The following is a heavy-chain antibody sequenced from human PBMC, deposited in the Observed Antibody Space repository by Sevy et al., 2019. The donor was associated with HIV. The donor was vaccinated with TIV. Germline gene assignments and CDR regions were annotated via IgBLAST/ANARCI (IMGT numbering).Heavy chain of an antibody. CDR2: ISVDYANT. Sequence: ASVKVSCKASGYTFVNYAMSWVRQAPGQGLEWMGWISVDYANTNHAQKFQGRVTLTTDTSTRTAYMELRSLRSDDTAVYYCARVAVADHDALDVWGQGTLVTVSS. D-gene: IGHD6-19*01. CDR3: ARVAVADHDALDV. CDR1: GYTFVNYA. J-gene: IGHJ3*01. V-gene: IGHV1-18*01.